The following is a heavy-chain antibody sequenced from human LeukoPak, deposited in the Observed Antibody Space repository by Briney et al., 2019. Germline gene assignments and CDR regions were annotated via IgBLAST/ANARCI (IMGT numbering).Heavy chain of an antibody. CDR1: GGSISSGSYY. CDR2: IYTSGST. J-gene: IGHJ5*02. V-gene: IGHV4-61*02. Sequence: SETLSLTCTVSGGSISSGSYYWSWIRQPAGKGLEWIGRIYTSGSTNYNPSLKSRVTISVDTSKNQFSLKLSSVTAADTAVYYCARGRSSSWYNWFDPWGQGTLVTVSS. CDR3: ARGRSSSWYNWFDP. D-gene: IGHD6-13*01.